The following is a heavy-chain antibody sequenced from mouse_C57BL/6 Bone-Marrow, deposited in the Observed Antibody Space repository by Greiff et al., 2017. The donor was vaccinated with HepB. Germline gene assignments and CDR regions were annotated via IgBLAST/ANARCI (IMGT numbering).Heavy chain of an antibody. J-gene: IGHJ4*01. V-gene: IGHV1-80*01. Sequence: VKLQESGAELVKPGASVKISCKASGYAFSSYWMNWVKQRPGKGLEWIGQIYPGDGDTNYNGKFKGKATLTADKSSSTAYMQLSSLTSEDSAVYFSARWEYYASSYYAMDYWGQVTSLTVAS. CDR3: ARWEYYASSYYAMDY. CDR1: GYAFSSYW. CDR2: IYPGDGDT. D-gene: IGHD1-1*01.